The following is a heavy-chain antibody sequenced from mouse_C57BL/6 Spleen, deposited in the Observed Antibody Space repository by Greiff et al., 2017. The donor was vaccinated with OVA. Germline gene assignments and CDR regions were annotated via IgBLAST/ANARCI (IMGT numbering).Heavy chain of an antibody. Sequence: QVQLKQPGAELVMPGASVKLSCKASGYTFTSYWMHWVKQRPGQGLVWIGEIDPSDSYTNYNQKFKGKSTMTVDKSSSTAYMQLSSLTSEDSAVYYCARGGTGPMFAYWGQGTLVTVSA. CDR1: GYTFTSYW. CDR3: ARGGTGPMFAY. D-gene: IGHD4-1*01. CDR2: IDPSDSYT. J-gene: IGHJ3*01. V-gene: IGHV1-69*01.